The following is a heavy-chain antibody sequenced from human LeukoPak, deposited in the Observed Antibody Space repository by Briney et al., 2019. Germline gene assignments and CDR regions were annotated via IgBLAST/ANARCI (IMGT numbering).Heavy chain of an antibody. CDR3: ARLVLSRTWFDDF. J-gene: IGHJ4*02. CDR1: GFTFSSYW. V-gene: IGHV3-7*01. Sequence: PGGSLRHSCAASGFTFSSYWMSWVRQAPGKGLEWVANIKGDGSAKYYVDSVKGRFTITRDNAKSSLFLQMNSLRAEDTAVYYCARLVLSRTWFDDFWGQGTLVTVSS. CDR2: IKGDGSAK. D-gene: IGHD6-13*01.